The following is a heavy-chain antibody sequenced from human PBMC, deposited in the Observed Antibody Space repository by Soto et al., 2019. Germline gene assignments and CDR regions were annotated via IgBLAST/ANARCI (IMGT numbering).Heavy chain of an antibody. CDR1: GGSFSTHS. D-gene: IGHD2-2*01. CDR2: SIPVFGTV. Sequence: QVQLVQSGAEVKKPGSSVKVSCRTSGGSFSTHSISWLRQAPGQGLEWMGGSIPVFGTVNYAQRLQDRVTITADESTSTAYMDLSSLKSEDSAVYYCARDPRIYCTSSSCHSHFDSWGQGTLVTVS. J-gene: IGHJ4*02. CDR3: ARDPRIYCTSSSCHSHFDS. V-gene: IGHV1-69*01.